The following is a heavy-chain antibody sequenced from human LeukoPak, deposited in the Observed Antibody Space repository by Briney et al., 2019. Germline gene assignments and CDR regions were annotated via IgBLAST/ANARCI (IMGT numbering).Heavy chain of an antibody. J-gene: IGHJ4*02. CDR1: GGSISSGGYY. Sequence: PSQTLSLTCTVSGGSISSGGYYWSWIRQPPGKGLEWIGEINHSGSTNYNPSLKSRVTISVDTSENQFSLKLSSVTAADTAVYYCARGGGVTWLRRWGQGTLVTVSS. V-gene: IGHV4-30-2*01. CDR3: ARGGGVTWLRR. D-gene: IGHD3-3*01. CDR2: INHSGST.